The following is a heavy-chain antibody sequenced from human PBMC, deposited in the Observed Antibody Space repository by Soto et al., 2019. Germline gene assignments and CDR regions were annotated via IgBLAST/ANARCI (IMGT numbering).Heavy chain of an antibody. Sequence: SLSLCSAASGFTFSSYGMHCVLQAPGKGLEWVAVIWYDGSNKYYADSVKGRFTISRDNSKNTLYLQMNSLRAEDTAVYYCASPEFHTIFGALDYWGQGTLVTVSS. D-gene: IGHD3-3*01. J-gene: IGHJ4*02. CDR1: GFTFSSYG. V-gene: IGHV3-33*01. CDR3: ASPEFHTIFGALDY. CDR2: IWYDGSNK.